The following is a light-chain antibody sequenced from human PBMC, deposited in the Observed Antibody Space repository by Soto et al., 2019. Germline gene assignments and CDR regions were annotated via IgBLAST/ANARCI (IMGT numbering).Light chain of an antibody. Sequence: QSVLTQPASVSGSPGQSITISCTGTSSDVGGYTYVSWYQQHPGRAPKLMIYEVSNRPSGVSNRFSGSKSGNTASLTISGLQAEDEADYYYSSYTTRNTVLFGGGTKLTVL. CDR1: SSDVGGYTY. J-gene: IGLJ2*01. CDR2: EVS. V-gene: IGLV2-14*01. CDR3: SSYTTRNTVL.